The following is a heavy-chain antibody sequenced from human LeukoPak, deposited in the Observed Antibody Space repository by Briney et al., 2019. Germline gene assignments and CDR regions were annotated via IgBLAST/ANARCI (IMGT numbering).Heavy chain of an antibody. Sequence: GGSLRLSCAASGFSFSSYRMNWVRQAPGKGLEWVSSVSNSGDYIHYADSVKGRFTISRDNFKNTLYLQMNSLRAEDTAVYYCAKDGGVWFGESNDYWGQGTLVTVSS. CDR1: GFSFSSYR. J-gene: IGHJ4*02. CDR3: AKDGGVWFGESNDY. V-gene: IGHV3-21*04. D-gene: IGHD3-10*01. CDR2: VSNSGDYI.